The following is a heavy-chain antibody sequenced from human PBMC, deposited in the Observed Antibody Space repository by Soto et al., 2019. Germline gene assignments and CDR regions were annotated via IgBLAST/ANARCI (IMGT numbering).Heavy chain of an antibody. CDR1: GFTFGSYA. D-gene: IGHD3-10*01. Sequence: GGSLRLSCAASGFTFGSYAMSWVRQAPGKGLEWVSAISGSGGSTYYADSVKGRFTISRDNSKNTLYLQMNSLRAEDTAVYYCARHGVTMVRGEKGFDYWGQGTLVTVSS. CDR2: ISGSGGST. J-gene: IGHJ4*02. CDR3: ARHGVTMVRGEKGFDY. V-gene: IGHV3-23*01.